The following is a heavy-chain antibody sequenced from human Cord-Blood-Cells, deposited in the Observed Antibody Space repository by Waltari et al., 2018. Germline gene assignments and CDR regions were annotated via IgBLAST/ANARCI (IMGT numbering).Heavy chain of an antibody. J-gene: IGHJ4*02. CDR1: GGSISSYY. D-gene: IGHD7-27*01. Sequence: QVQLQESGPGLVKPSETLSLTCTVSGGSISSYYWRWIRQPPGKGLEWIGYIYYSGSTNYNPSLKSRVTISVDTSKNQFSLKLSSVTAADTAVYYCARAPNWFDYWGQGTLVTVSS. V-gene: IGHV4-59*01. CDR2: IYYSGST. CDR3: ARAPNWFDY.